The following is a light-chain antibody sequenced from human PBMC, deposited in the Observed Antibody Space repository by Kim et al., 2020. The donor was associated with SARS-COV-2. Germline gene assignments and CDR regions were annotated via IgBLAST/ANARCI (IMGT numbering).Light chain of an antibody. J-gene: IGKJ2*01. V-gene: IGKV1-5*03. CDR3: QQYNSYLYT. Sequence: SASVGDRVTITCRASQSIGSWLAWFQQKPGKAPKLLIYEASSLQGGVPSRFSGSGSGTEFTLTISSLQPDDFTTYYCQQYNSYLYTFGQGTKLEI. CDR1: QSIGSW. CDR2: EAS.